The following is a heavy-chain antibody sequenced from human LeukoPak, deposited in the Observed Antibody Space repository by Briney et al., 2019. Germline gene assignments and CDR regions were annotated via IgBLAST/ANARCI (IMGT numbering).Heavy chain of an antibody. J-gene: IGHJ4*02. CDR2: ISYDGSNK. CDR1: GFTFSSYA. V-gene: IGHV3-30-3*02. Sequence: PGGSLRLSCAASGFTFSSYAMHWVRQAPGKGLEWVAVISYDGSNKYYADSVKGRFTISRDNSKNTLYLQMSSLRAEDTAVYYCAKPHPSMVRGGQFDYWGQGTLVTVSP. D-gene: IGHD3-10*01. CDR3: AKPHPSMVRGGQFDY.